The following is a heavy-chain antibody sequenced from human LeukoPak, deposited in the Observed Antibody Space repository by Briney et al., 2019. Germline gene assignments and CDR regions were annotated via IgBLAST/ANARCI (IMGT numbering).Heavy chain of an antibody. CDR3: ARENSDGHSFDI. J-gene: IGHJ3*02. Sequence: GGSLRLSCAASGFTVSSHYMSWVRQAPGKGLKWVSVIYRDGSTYYADSVKGRFTISRDNSKNTLYLQMNNLRAEDTAVYYCARENSDGHSFDIWGQGTMVTVSS. CDR2: IYRDGST. D-gene: IGHD2-21*02. CDR1: GFTVSSHY. V-gene: IGHV3-53*01.